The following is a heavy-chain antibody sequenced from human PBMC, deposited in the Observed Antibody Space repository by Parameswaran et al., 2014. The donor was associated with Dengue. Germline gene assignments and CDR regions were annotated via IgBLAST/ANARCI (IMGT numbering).Heavy chain of an antibody. V-gene: IGHV3-30*18. CDR2: ISNDGSNK. D-gene: IGHD6-6*01. Sequence: WIRQPPGKGLEWVAVISNDGSNKYYADSVKGRFTISRDNSKNTSYLQLNSLRAEDTAVYFCANHRPDDYYYYGMDVWGQGTTVTVSS. CDR3: ANHRPDDYYYYGMDV. J-gene: IGHJ6*02.